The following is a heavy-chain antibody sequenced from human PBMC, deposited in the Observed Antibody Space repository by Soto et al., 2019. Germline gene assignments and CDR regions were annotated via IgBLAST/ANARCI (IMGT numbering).Heavy chain of an antibody. CDR3: ARGRGYSGYARPCYFDY. D-gene: IGHD5-12*01. CDR1: GGSISSGGYS. V-gene: IGHV4-30-2*01. CDR2: INHSGST. J-gene: IGHJ4*02. Sequence: SETLSLTCAVSGGSISSGGYSWSWIRQPPGKGLEWIGYINHSGSTYYNPSLKSRVTISVDTSKNQFSLKLSSVTAADTAVYYCARGRGYSGYARPCYFDYWSLGTLVTVSS.